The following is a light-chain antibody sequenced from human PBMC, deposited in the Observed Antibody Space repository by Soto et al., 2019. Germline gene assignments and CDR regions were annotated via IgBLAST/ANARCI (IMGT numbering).Light chain of an antibody. J-gene: IGLJ1*01. CDR3: GAWDTSLSGDV. V-gene: IGLV1-47*01. Sequence: QSVLTQPPSASGTPGQRVTISCSGSSSNIGSNYVYWYQQLPGTAPKLLIYKNNQRPSGVPDRFSGSKSGTSASLAISGLRSEDEADYYCGAWDTSLSGDVFGAGTKLTVL. CDR1: SSNIGSNY. CDR2: KNN.